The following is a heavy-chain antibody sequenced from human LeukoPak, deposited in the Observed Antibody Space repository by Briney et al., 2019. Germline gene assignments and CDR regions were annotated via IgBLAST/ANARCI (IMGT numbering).Heavy chain of an antibody. CDR3: ARARRDGYIIDY. D-gene: IGHD5-24*01. CDR1: GGSISSYY. CDR2: IYYSGST. Sequence: KASETLSLTCTVSGGSISSYYWSWIRQPPGKGLEWIGYIYYSGSTNYNPSLKSRVTISVDTSKNQFSLKLSSVTAADTAVYYCARARRDGYIIDYWGQGTLVTVSS. J-gene: IGHJ4*02. V-gene: IGHV4-59*01.